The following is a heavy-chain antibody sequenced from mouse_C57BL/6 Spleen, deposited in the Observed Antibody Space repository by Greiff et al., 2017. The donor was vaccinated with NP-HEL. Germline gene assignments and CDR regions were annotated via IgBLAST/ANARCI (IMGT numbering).Heavy chain of an antibody. Sequence: QVQLQQSGPGLVQPSQSLSITSTVSGFSLTSYGVHWVRQSPGKGLEWLGVIWSGGSTDYNAAFISRLSISKDNSKSQVFFTMNSLQADDTAIYYCSRGGAGRGPCAMDYWGQGTSVTVSS. V-gene: IGHV2-2*01. CDR2: IWSGGST. J-gene: IGHJ4*01. CDR3: SRGGAGRGPCAMDY. D-gene: IGHD3-3*01. CDR1: GFSLTSYG.